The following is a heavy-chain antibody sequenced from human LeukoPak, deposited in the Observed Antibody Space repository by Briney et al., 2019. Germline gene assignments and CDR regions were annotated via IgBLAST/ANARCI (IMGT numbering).Heavy chain of an antibody. CDR2: INHSGST. D-gene: IGHD6-13*01. J-gene: IGHJ4*02. Sequence: GLEWIGEINHSGSTNYNPSLKSRVTISVDTSKNQFSLKLSSVTAADTAVYYCASGIAAAPNWGQGTLVTVSS. V-gene: IGHV4-34*01. CDR3: ASGIAAAPN.